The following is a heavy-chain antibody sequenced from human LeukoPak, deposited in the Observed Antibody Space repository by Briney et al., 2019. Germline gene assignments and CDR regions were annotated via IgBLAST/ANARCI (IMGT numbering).Heavy chain of an antibody. CDR1: GFTVSSNY. CDR3: AREPPDYYYYGMDV. J-gene: IGHJ6*02. CDR2: IYSGGST. V-gene: IGHV3-53*01. Sequence: RGSLRLSCAASGFTVSSNYMSWVRQAPGKGLEWVSVIYSGGSTYYADSVKGRFTIFRDNSKNTLYLQMNSLRAEDTAVYYCAREPPDYYYYGMDVWGQGTTVTVSS.